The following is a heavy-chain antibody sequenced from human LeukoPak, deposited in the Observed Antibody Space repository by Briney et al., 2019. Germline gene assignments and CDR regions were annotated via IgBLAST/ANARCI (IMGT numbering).Heavy chain of an antibody. V-gene: IGHV4-39*07. Sequence: SETLSLTCTVSGGSISSSSYYWGWIRQPPGKGLEWIGSIYYSGSTYYNPSLKSLFTISVDTSKNQFSLKLSSVTAADTAVYYCARVLNYYDSSGRFYYFDYWGQGTLVTVSS. CDR1: GGSISSSSYY. D-gene: IGHD3-22*01. J-gene: IGHJ4*02. CDR2: IYYSGST. CDR3: ARVLNYYDSSGRFYYFDY.